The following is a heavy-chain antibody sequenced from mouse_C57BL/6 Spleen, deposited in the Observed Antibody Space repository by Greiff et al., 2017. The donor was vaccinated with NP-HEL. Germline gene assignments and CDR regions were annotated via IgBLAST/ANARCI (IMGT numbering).Heavy chain of an antibody. V-gene: IGHV14-4*01. CDR2: IHPESGDA. CDR1: GFSIKDFY. CDR3: TTDDNDWYFDV. Sequence: EVQLQQSGPGLVRPGASVKLSCTASGFSIKDFYMHWVKQRPEQGLDWIGWIHPESGDAEYASTFLGKATITADTSSNTAYLQLSSLTSADTPASCGTTDDNDWYFDVWGKGTTLTVSS. D-gene: IGHD2-4*01. J-gene: IGHJ1*03.